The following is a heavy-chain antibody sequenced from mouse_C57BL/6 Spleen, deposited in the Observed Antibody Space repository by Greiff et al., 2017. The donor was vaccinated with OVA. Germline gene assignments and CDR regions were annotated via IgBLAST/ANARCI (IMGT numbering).Heavy chain of an antibody. CDR2: IYPGDGDT. CDR3: AYGSHPMDY. D-gene: IGHD2-2*01. J-gene: IGHJ4*01. CDR1: GYAFSSSW. V-gene: IGHV1-82*01. Sequence: VQLQESGPELVKPGASVKISCKASGYAFSSSWMNWVKQRPGQGLEWIGRIYPGDGDTNYNGKFKGKATLTADKSSSTAYMQLSSLTSEDSAVYFCAYGSHPMDYWGQGTSVTVSS.